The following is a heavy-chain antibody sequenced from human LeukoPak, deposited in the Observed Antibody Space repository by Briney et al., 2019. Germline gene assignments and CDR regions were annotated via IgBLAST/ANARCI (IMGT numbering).Heavy chain of an antibody. D-gene: IGHD1-26*01. CDR1: GFTFSSYA. J-gene: IGHJ4*02. CDR2: ISGSGGST. V-gene: IGHV3-23*01. CDR3: ARGNSGSYFSYFDY. Sequence: GGSLRLSCAASGFTFSSYAMSWFRQAPGKGLEWVSAISGSGGSTYYADSVKGRFTISRDNSKNTLYLQMNSLRAEDTAVYYCARGNSGSYFSYFDYWGQGTLVTVSS.